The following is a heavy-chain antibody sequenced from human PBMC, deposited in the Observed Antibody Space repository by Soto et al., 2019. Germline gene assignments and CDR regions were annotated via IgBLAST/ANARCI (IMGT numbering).Heavy chain of an antibody. V-gene: IGHV3-30*18. CDR2: ISYDGSNK. CDR3: AKAQASIPAAGGALDI. Sequence: QVQLVESGGGVVQPGRSLRLSCAASGFTFSSYGMHWVRQAPGKGLEWVAVISYDGSNKYYIDSVKGRYTISRDNSKNTLYLQMVSLRAEDTAVYYCAKAQASIPAAGGALDIWGQGTMVTVSS. J-gene: IGHJ3*02. CDR1: GFTFSSYG. D-gene: IGHD6-13*01.